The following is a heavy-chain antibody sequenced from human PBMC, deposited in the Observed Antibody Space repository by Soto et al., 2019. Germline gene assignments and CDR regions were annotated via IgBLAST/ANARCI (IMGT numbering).Heavy chain of an antibody. CDR3: AQALGELSPESYDY. Sequence: QVQLVESGGGVVQPGRSLSPSCAASGFTFSSYAMHWVRQAPGKGLEWVAVISYDGSDKYYADSVKGRFTISRDNSKNTLNLQMNSLRADDTAVYYCAQALGELSPESYDYWGQGTLITVSS. CDR2: ISYDGSDK. J-gene: IGHJ4*02. CDR1: GFTFSSYA. D-gene: IGHD3-16*02. V-gene: IGHV3-30*18.